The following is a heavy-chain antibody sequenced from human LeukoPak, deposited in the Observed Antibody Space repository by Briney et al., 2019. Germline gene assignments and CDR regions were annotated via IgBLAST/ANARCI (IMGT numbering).Heavy chain of an antibody. CDR3: ARGGHDFWSGTDCFDY. J-gene: IGHJ4*02. D-gene: IGHD3-3*01. CDR2: IYTSGST. Sequence: SETLSLTCTVSGGSITNYYWSWIRQPAGEPLEWIGRIYTSGSTNYNPSLKSRVTMSVETSKNQFSLKLSSVTAADTAVYYCARGGHDFWSGTDCFDYWGQGTLVTVSS. V-gene: IGHV4-4*07. CDR1: GGSITNYY.